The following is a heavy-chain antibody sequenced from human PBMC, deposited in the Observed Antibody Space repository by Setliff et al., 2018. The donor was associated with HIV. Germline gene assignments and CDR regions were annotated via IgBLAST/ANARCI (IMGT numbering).Heavy chain of an antibody. CDR1: GGSIDGYF. J-gene: IGHJ3*02. CDR2: LYSSGSV. CDR3: ARVVVLPASIAGSFAFDI. Sequence: PSETLSLTCSVSGGSIDGYFWSWIRQPAGKRLEWIGRLYSSGSVNYNPSLASRLSMSVDMPKNQFSLKLRTVTAADTALYYCARVVVLPASIAGSFAFDIWGQGTMVTVSS. D-gene: IGHD2-2*01. V-gene: IGHV4-4*07.